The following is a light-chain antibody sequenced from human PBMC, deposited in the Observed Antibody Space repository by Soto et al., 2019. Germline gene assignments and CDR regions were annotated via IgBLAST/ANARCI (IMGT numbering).Light chain of an antibody. CDR2: RAS. CDR3: QQYNNWPCAP. J-gene: IGKJ4*01. CDR1: QTINSN. Sequence: IVMTQSPATLSGSLGERGTLSCRASQTINSNLAWYQQKPGQAPTLVMYRASISAAGFAHRSSGSGSGREINNTISSLQSADYAVYYCQQYNNWPCAPFGAGTKVDIK. V-gene: IGKV3-15*01.